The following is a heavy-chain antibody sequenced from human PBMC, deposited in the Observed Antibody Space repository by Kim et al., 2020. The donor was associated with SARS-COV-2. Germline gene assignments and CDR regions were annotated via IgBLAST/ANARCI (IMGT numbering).Heavy chain of an antibody. J-gene: IGHJ4*02. CDR3: ARGPMLNCKIGY. D-gene: IGHD3-16*01. Sequence: GGSLRLSCAASGFTFSSYEMNWVRQAPGKGLEWVAYISSSGSTTIYNADSVKGRFTISRDNAKDSLYLQMNSLRGDDTGVYYCARGPMLNCKIGYWGQGT. V-gene: IGHV3-48*03. CDR2: ISSSGSTTI. CDR1: GFTFSSYE.